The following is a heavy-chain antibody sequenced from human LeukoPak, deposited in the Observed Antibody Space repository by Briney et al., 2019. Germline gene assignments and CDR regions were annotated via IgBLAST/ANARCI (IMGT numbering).Heavy chain of an antibody. J-gene: IGHJ6*04. CDR1: GYSISSGYY. Sequence: KTSETLSLTCAVSGYSISSGYYWGWIRQPPAKGLEWIGSIYHSGSTYYNPSLKSRVTISVDTSKNQFSLNLSSVTAADTAVYYCARVMVEYDYVWGSYRLGDYYYYYGMDGWGKGTTVTVSS. V-gene: IGHV4-38-2*01. CDR2: IYHSGST. D-gene: IGHD3-16*02. CDR3: ARVMVEYDYVWGSYRLGDYYYYYGMDG.